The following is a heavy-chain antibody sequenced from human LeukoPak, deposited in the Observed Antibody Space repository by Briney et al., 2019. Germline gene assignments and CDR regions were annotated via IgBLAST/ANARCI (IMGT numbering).Heavy chain of an antibody. J-gene: IGHJ5*02. Sequence: PSETLSLTCTVSGGSISSSSYYWGWIRQPPGKGLEWIGSIYYSGSTYYNPSLKSRVTISVDTSKNQFSLKLSPVTAADTAVYYCARIRVFSWFDPWGQGTLVTVSS. V-gene: IGHV4-39*01. CDR3: ARIRVFSWFDP. D-gene: IGHD3-9*01. CDR2: IYYSGST. CDR1: GGSISSSSYY.